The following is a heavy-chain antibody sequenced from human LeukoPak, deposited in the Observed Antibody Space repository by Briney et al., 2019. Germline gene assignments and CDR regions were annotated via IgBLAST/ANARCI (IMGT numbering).Heavy chain of an antibody. V-gene: IGHV1-46*01. CDR2: INPSGGST. Sequence: ASGKVSCKASGYTFTSYYMHWVRQAPGQGLEWMGIINPSGGSTRYAQKFQGRVTMTRDTSTRTVYMELSSLRSEDTAVYYCARHIYDFWSGTIVVWGRGTLVTVSS. J-gene: IGHJ4*02. CDR3: ARHIYDFWSGTIVV. CDR1: GYTFTSYY. D-gene: IGHD3-3*01.